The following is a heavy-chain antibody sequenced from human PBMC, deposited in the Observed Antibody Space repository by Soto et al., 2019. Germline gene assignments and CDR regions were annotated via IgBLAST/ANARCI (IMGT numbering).Heavy chain of an antibody. D-gene: IGHD6-13*01. V-gene: IGHV1-8*01. CDR1: GYTFTSYD. CDR3: ARAQRGYSSSWGRGGGYYYYMDV. CDR2: MNPNSGNT. J-gene: IGHJ6*03. Sequence: ASVKVSCKASGYTFTSYDINWVRQATGQGLEWMGWMNPNSGNTGYAQKFQGRVTMTRNTSISTAYMELSSLRSEDTAVYYCARAQRGYSSSWGRGGGYYYYMDVWGKGTTVTVSS.